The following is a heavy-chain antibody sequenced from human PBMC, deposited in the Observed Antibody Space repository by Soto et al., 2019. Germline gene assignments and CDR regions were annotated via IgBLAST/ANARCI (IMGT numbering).Heavy chain of an antibody. Sequence: ASVKVSCKASGGTFSSYAISWVRQAPGQGLEWMGGIIPIFGTANYAQKFQGRVTITADESTSTAYMELSSLRSEDTAVYYCARDVARSGSYRMRAFDIWGQGTMVTVSS. CDR2: IIPIFGTA. D-gene: IGHD1-26*01. V-gene: IGHV1-69*13. CDR1: GGTFSSYA. CDR3: ARDVARSGSYRMRAFDI. J-gene: IGHJ3*02.